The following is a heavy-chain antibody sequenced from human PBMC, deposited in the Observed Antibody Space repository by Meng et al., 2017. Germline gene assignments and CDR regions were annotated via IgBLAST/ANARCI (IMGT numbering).Heavy chain of an antibody. CDR3: ARALRGYSYGFDY. V-gene: IGHV1-69*13. CDR2: IIPIFGTA. J-gene: IGHJ4*02. CDR1: GGTFSSYA. D-gene: IGHD5-18*01. Sequence: SVKVSCKASGGTFSSYAISWVRQAPGQGLEWMGRIIPIFGTANYAQKFQGRVTITADESTSTAYMELSSLRSEDTAVYYCARALRGYSYGFDYWGQGTLVTVSS.